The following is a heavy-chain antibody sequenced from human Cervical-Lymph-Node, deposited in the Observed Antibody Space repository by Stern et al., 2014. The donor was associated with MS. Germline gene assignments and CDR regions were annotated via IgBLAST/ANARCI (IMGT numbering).Heavy chain of an antibody. CDR3: ARGCTNGVCYRYYYGMDV. D-gene: IGHD2-8*01. J-gene: IGHJ6*02. CDR2: MNPNSGNT. CDR1: GYTFTSYD. Sequence: VQLVESGAEVKKPGASVKVSCKASGYTFTSYDINWVRQATGQGLEWMGWMNPNSGNTGYAQKFQGRVTMTRNTSISTAYMELSSLRSEDTAVYYCARGCTNGVCYRYYYGMDVWGQGTTVTVSS. V-gene: IGHV1-8*01.